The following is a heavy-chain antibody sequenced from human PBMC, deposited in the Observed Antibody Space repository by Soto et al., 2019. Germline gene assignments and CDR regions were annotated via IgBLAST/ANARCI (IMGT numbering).Heavy chain of an antibody. J-gene: IGHJ6*02. CDR1: GFTFSSYW. Sequence: GGSLRLSCAASGFTFSSYWMSWVRQAPGKGLEWVANIKQDGSEKYYVDSVKGRFTISRDNAKNSLYLQMNSLRAEDTAVYYCAREGIAVAGNYYYGMDVWGQGTTVTVSS. D-gene: IGHD6-19*01. V-gene: IGHV3-7*05. CDR2: IKQDGSEK. CDR3: AREGIAVAGNYYYGMDV.